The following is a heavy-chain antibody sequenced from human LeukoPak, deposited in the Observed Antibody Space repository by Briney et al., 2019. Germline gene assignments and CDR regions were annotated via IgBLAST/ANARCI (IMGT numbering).Heavy chain of an antibody. D-gene: IGHD4-17*01. Sequence: ASVKVSCKASGYTFTGYYMHWVRQAPGQGLEWMGWINPNNGGTNYAQKFQGRVTMTRDTSISTAYMELSRLTSDDTAVYYCAREAPDYGEIGWFDPWGQGTLVTVSS. CDR2: INPNNGGT. J-gene: IGHJ5*02. V-gene: IGHV1-2*02. CDR3: AREAPDYGEIGWFDP. CDR1: GYTFTGYY.